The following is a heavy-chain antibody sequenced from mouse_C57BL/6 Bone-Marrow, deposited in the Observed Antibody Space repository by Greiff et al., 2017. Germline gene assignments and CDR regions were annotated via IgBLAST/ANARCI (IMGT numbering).Heavy chain of an antibody. CDR1: GYIFTSYW. D-gene: IGHD4-1*01. V-gene: IGHV1S132*01. J-gene: IGHJ4*01. CDR2: IYAGTGST. CDR3: ARSETGTGGMDY. Sequence: QVQLQQSGAELVRPGASVKLSCKTSGYIFTSYWIHWVKQRSGQGLEWIARIYAGTGSTYYNEKFKDMATLTADKSSSTAYMQLSSLNSEDSAVDFCARSETGTGGMDYWGQGTAVTVSS.